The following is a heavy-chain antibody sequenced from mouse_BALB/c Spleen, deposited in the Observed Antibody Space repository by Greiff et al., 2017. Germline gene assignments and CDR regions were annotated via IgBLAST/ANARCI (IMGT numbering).Heavy chain of an antibody. V-gene: IGHV5-12-2*01. CDR1: GFTFSSYT. D-gene: IGHD1-1*01. CDR3: ARHYYYGSSWYFDV. CDR2: ISNGGGST. Sequence: EVMLVESGGGLVQPGGSLKLSCAASGFTFSSYTMSWVRQTPEKRLEWVAYISNGGGSTYYPDTVKGRFTISRDNAKNTLYLQMSSLKSEDTAMYYCARHYYYGSSWYFDVWGAGTTVTVSS. J-gene: IGHJ1*01.